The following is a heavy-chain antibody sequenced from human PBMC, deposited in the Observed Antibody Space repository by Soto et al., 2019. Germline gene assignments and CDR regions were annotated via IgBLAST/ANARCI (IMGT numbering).Heavy chain of an antibody. CDR1: GFTFSSYS. D-gene: IGHD3-10*01. CDR2: ISSSSSYI. V-gene: IGHV3-21*01. CDR3: ARVSGVTGAFDL. J-gene: IGHJ3*01. Sequence: PGGSLRLSCAASGFTFSSYSMNWIRQAPGKGLEWVSSISSSSSYIYYAHSVKGRFTISRDNAKNSLYLQMNSLRAEDTAVYYCARVSGVTGAFDLWGQGTMVTVSS.